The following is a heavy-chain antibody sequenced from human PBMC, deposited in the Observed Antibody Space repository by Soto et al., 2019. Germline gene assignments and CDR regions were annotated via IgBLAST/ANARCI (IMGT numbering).Heavy chain of an antibody. Sequence: EVQLVESGGGLVQPGGSLKLSCAASGFTFSGSAMHWVRQASGKGLEWVGRIRSKANSYATAYAASVKGRFTISRDDSKNTAYLQMNSLKTEDTAVYYCIATVTTPLLRVHYWGQGTLVTVSS. CDR3: IATVTTPLLRVHY. V-gene: IGHV3-73*02. CDR2: IRSKANSYAT. J-gene: IGHJ4*02. D-gene: IGHD4-17*01. CDR1: GFTFSGSA.